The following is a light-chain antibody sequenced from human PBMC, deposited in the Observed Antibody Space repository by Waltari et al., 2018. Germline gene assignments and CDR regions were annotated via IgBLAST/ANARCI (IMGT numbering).Light chain of an antibody. CDR3: QSYDSSNPWV. J-gene: IGLJ3*02. CDR2: EDN. Sequence: NFMLTQPHSVSESPGKTVTISCTRSSGSIASNYVQWYQQRPGSSPTTVIYEDNQRPSGVPARFSGSIDRSSNSASLTISGLKTEDEADYYCQSYDSSNPWVFGGGTKLTVL. CDR1: SGSIASNY. V-gene: IGLV6-57*01.